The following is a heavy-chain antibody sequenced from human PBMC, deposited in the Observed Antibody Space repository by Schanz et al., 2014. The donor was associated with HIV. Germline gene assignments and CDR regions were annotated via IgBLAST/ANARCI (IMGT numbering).Heavy chain of an antibody. V-gene: IGHV3-7*01. CDR2: IKQDGSKK. CDR3: ANSGYCTNGVCYTRGDGTDV. J-gene: IGHJ6*02. D-gene: IGHD2-8*01. Sequence: VQLVESGGGVVQPGRSLRLSCAASGFTFSSYGMHWVRQAPGKGLEWVATIKQDGSKKYYVDSVEGRFTISRDNGKNSLYLQMNSLRAEDAATYYCANSGYCTNGVCYTRGDGTDVWGRGTTVTVSS. CDR1: GFTFSSYG.